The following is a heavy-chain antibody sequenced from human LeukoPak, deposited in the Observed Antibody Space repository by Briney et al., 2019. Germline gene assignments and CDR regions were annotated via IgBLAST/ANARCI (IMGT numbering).Heavy chain of an antibody. D-gene: IGHD6-13*01. Sequence: ASVKVSCKASGYTFTSYGISWVRQAPGQGLEWMGWINPNSGGTNYAQKFQGRVTMTRDTSISTAYMELSRLRSDDTAVYYCARDESRSWYSYRFDPWGQGTLVTVSS. CDR3: ARDESRSWYSYRFDP. CDR2: INPNSGGT. CDR1: GYTFTSYG. J-gene: IGHJ5*02. V-gene: IGHV1-2*02.